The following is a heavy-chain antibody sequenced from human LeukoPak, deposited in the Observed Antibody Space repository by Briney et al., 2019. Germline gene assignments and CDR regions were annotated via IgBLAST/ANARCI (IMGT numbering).Heavy chain of an antibody. CDR3: ATYHLRSGSHGYFDY. V-gene: IGHV3-66*01. D-gene: IGHD3-3*01. CDR1: GFTVSSSF. J-gene: IGHJ4*02. CDR2: ISGGGTT. Sequence: GGSLRLSCVVSGFTVSSSFMYWVRQAPGKGLEWVSVISGGGTTYYADSVKGRFTISRDNSKNTLYLQMDSMRAEDTAFYHCATYHLRSGSHGYFDYWGQGTLVTVSS.